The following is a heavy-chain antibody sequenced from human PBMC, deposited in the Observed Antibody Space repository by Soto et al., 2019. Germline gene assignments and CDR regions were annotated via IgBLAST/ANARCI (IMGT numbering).Heavy chain of an antibody. J-gene: IGHJ4*02. D-gene: IGHD3-3*01. Sequence: QVHLQQWGAGLLKPSETLSLTCAVYGGSFSGYYWSWIRQPPGKGLEWIGEINHSGSTNYNPSLKSRVTISVDTSKNQFSLKLSYVTAADTAVYFCANTYYNFWSGFYRGYYFDYWGQGTLVSVSS. CDR3: ANTYYNFWSGFYRGYYFDY. V-gene: IGHV4-34*01. CDR1: GGSFSGYY. CDR2: INHSGST.